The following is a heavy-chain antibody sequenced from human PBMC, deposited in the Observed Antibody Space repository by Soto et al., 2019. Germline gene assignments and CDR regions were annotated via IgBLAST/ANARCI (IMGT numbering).Heavy chain of an antibody. D-gene: IGHD3-22*01. CDR1: XGSXSSSXYY. V-gene: IGHV4-39*01. CDR3: ARLLYDSRGYYYFDY. CDR2: XXXXXXX. Sequence: KTXXXLXLXCXXSXGSXSSSXYYWGXIRXPXGKGLXXXXXXXXXXXXXDXPSLKSRVTLSVDRSKNQFSLKLTSVTAADTAVYHCARLLYDSRGYYYFDYWGQGTLVTVSS. J-gene: IGHJ4*02.